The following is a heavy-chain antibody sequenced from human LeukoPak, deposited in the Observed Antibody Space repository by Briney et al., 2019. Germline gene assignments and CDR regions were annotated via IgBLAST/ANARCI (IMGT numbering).Heavy chain of an antibody. CDR2: IRSYAHGGAT. Sequence: PGGSLRLSCSASGYIFGDYAMSWFRQAPGKGLEWVASIRSYAHGGATEYATSVQGRFTISGDDSRSIAYLQINSLKTEDTAVYYCGRDPEPVSGYDYGYYFDYWGQGTLVTVSS. CDR1: GYIFGDYA. V-gene: IGHV3-49*03. J-gene: IGHJ4*02. CDR3: GRDPEPVSGYDYGYYFDY. D-gene: IGHD5-12*01.